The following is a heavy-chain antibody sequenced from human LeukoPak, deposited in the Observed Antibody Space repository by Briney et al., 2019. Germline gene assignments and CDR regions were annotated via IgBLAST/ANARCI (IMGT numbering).Heavy chain of an antibody. D-gene: IGHD2-2*01. CDR1: GFTFSSYA. V-gene: IGHV3-64*01. J-gene: IGHJ5*02. CDR2: IINNGDST. CDR3: AKGDYCSTSCYASWFDP. Sequence: GGSLRLSCVASGFTFSSYAMHWVRRAPGKGLEYISGIINNGDSTYYANSVKGRFTISRDNSKNTLYLQMGSLRAEDMAVYYCAKGDYCSTSCYASWFDPWGQGTLVTVSS.